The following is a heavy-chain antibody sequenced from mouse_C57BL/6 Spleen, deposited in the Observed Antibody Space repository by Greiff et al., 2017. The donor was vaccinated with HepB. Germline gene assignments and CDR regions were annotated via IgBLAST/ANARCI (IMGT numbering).Heavy chain of an antibody. J-gene: IGHJ2*01. D-gene: IGHD1-1*01. V-gene: IGHV1-50*01. CDR1: GYTFTSYW. Sequence: QVQLKQPGAELVKPGASVKLSCKASGYTFTSYWMQWVKQRPGQGLEWIGEIDPSDSYTNYNQKFKGKATLTVDTSSSTAYMQLSSLTSEDSAVYYCARGDTTEYYFDYWGQSTTLTVSS. CDR2: IDPSDSYT. CDR3: ARGDTTEYYFDY.